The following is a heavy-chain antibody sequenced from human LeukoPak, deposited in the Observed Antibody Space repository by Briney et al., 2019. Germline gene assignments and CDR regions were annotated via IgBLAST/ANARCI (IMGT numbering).Heavy chain of an antibody. CDR1: GYTFTGYY. J-gene: IGHJ5*02. Sequence: GASVKVSCKASGYTFTGYYMHWVRQAPGQGLEWMGWINPNSGGTNYAQKFQGRVTMTRDTSISTAYMELSRLRSDDTAVYYCARNIVFGVVQNNWFDPWGQGTLVTVSS. V-gene: IGHV1-2*02. D-gene: IGHD3-3*01. CDR3: ARNIVFGVVQNNWFDP. CDR2: INPNSGGT.